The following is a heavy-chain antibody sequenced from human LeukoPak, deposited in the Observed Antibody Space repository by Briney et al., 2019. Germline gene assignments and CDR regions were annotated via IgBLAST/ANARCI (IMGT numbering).Heavy chain of an antibody. J-gene: IGHJ6*03. CDR1: GYTFTGYY. CDR3: AASSGPLGYCSSTSCDYYYMDV. V-gene: IGHV1-2*06. D-gene: IGHD2-2*01. CDR2: INPNSGNT. Sequence: ASVKVSCKASGYTFTGYYMHWVRQAPGQGLEWMGRINPNSGNTNYAQKFQERVTITRDMSTSTAYMELSSLRSEDTAVYYCAASSGPLGYCSSTSCDYYYMDVWGKGTTVTVSS.